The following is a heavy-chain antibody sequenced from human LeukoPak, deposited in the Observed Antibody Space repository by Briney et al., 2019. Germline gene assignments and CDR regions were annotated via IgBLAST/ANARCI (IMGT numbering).Heavy chain of an antibody. D-gene: IGHD4-23*01. CDR1: GFTFSNAW. CDR3: TTERDLMGNPYYYYYYMDV. CDR2: IKSKTDGGTT. J-gene: IGHJ6*03. Sequence: GGSLRLSFAASGFTFSNAWMSWVRPAPGKGLEWGGLIKSKTDGGTTDYAAPVKGRFTISRDDSKNTLYLQMNSLKTEDTAVYYCTTERDLMGNPYYYYYYMDVWGKGTTVTVSS. V-gene: IGHV3-15*01.